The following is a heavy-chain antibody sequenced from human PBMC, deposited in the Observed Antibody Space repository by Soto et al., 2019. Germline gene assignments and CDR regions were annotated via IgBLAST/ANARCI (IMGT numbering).Heavy chain of an antibody. CDR1: GFTFSDYY. Sequence: GGSLRLSCAASGFTFSDYYMSWIRQAPGKGLEWVSYISSSSSYTNYADSVKGRFTISRDNAKNSLYLQMNSLRAEDTAVYYCAGVIFYGIPNGYFDLWGRGTLVTVSS. D-gene: IGHD3-9*01. V-gene: IGHV3-11*03. CDR2: ISSSSSYT. J-gene: IGHJ2*01. CDR3: AGVIFYGIPNGYFDL.